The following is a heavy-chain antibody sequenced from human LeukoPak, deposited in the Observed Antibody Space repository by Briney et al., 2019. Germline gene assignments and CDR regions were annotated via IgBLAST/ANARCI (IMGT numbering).Heavy chain of an antibody. CDR2: ISSSGSTK. Sequence: GGSLRLSCAASGFTFSSYEMNWVRQAPGKGLEWVSYISSSGSTKYYADSVKGRFTISRDNAKNTLYLQLNTVRAEDTAVYYCTGDVNFIFFDYWGQGTLVTVSS. CDR3: TGDVNFIFFDY. D-gene: IGHD3-9*01. V-gene: IGHV3-48*03. CDR1: GFTFSSYE. J-gene: IGHJ4*02.